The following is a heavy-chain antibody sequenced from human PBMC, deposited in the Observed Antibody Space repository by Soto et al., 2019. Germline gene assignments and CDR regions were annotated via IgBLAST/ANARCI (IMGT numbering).Heavy chain of an antibody. CDR2: ISYDGRNK. CDR1: GFTFSSYG. CDR3: AKGSTAMAYFDY. J-gene: IGHJ4*02. D-gene: IGHD5-18*01. Sequence: QVQLVESGGGVVQPGRSLRLSCAASGFTFSSYGMHWVRQAPGKGLEWVAVISYDGRNKYYADSVKGRFTISIDNSKNTLYLQMNSLRAEDTAVYYCAKGSTAMAYFDYWGQGTLVTVSS. V-gene: IGHV3-30*18.